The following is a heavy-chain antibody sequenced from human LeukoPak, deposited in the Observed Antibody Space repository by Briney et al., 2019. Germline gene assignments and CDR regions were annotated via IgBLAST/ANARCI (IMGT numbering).Heavy chain of an antibody. CDR2: IYYSGST. CDR3: ARQGGYSSSPDF. V-gene: IGHV4-59*08. D-gene: IGHD6-13*01. Sequence: EPSETLSLTCTVSGSSISSYYWSWIRQPPGKGLEWIGYIYYSGSTNYNPSLKSRVTISVDKSKNQFSLKLSSVTAADTAVYYCARQGGYSSSPDFWGQGTLVTVSS. CDR1: GSSISSYY. J-gene: IGHJ4*02.